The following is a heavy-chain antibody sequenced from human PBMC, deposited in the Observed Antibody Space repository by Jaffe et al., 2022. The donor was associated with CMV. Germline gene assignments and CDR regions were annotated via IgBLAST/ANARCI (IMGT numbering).Heavy chain of an antibody. CDR1: GDSITSYY. CDR2: FYYSEGT. J-gene: IGHJ3*01. CDR3: ARSVYNWRNGAAAFDV. D-gene: IGHD1-20*01. Sequence: QVQLQESGPGLVKPSETLSLTCSVSGDSITSYYWSWIRQSPGKGLEWIGYFYYSEGTKYSPSLKTRVTISGDTSSNQFSLTVNSMTAADTAVYYCARSVYNWRNGAAAFDVWGQGTKVTVSS. V-gene: IGHV4-59*12.